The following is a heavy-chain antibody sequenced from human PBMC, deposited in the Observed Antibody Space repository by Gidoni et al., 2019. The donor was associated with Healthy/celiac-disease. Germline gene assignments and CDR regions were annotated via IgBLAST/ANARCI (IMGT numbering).Heavy chain of an antibody. CDR3: ARGPRYCSGGSCYSNYFDY. D-gene: IGHD2-15*01. V-gene: IGHV4-38-2*01. Sequence: QVQLQESGPGLVKPSETLSLTCAVSGYSTSSAYYWGWIRQPPGKGLEWIGSIYHRGSNYYNPSLKSRVTISVDTSKNQFSLKLSSVTAADTAVYYCARGPRYCSGGSCYSNYFDYWGQGTLVTVSS. CDR1: GYSTSSAYY. J-gene: IGHJ4*02. CDR2: IYHRGSN.